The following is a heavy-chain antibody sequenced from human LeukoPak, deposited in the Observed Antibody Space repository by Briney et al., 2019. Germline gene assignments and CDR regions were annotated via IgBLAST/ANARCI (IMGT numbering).Heavy chain of an antibody. J-gene: IGHJ4*02. V-gene: IGHV3-30*18. D-gene: IGHD6-19*01. CDR3: AKGIAVAGMLFD. CDR1: GFTFSSYG. Sequence: GGSLRLSCAASGFTFSSYGMHWVRQAPGKGLEWVAVISYDGSNKYYADSVKGRFTISRDNSKNTLYLQMNSLRAEDTAVYYCAKGIAVAGMLFDWGQGTLVTVSS. CDR2: ISYDGSNK.